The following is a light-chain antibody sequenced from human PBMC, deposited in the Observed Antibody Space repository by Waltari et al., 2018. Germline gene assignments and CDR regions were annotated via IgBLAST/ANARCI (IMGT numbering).Light chain of an antibody. CDR3: SSYAGSNKYVL. CDR1: SSDVGGYNS. CDR2: EVT. Sequence: QSALTQPPSASGSPGQSVTISCTGTSSDVGGYNSVSWYQQHPGKAPKLMIYEVTKRPSGVPDRFSGSKSGHTASLTVSGLQAEDEAGYYCSSYAGSNKYVLFGGGTKLTVL. V-gene: IGLV2-8*01. J-gene: IGLJ2*01.